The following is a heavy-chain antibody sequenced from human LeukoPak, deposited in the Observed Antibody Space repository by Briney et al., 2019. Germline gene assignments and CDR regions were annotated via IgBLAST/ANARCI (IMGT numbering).Heavy chain of an antibody. V-gene: IGHV4-59*12. CDR2: IYYSGST. CDR1: GGSISSYY. Sequence: SETLSLTCTVSGGSISSYYWSWIRQPPGKGLEWIGYIYYSGSTNYNPSLKSRVTISVDTSKNQFSLKLSSVTAADTAVYYCARGRFGSYWGQGTLVTVSS. CDR3: ARGRFGSY. D-gene: IGHD1-26*01. J-gene: IGHJ4*02.